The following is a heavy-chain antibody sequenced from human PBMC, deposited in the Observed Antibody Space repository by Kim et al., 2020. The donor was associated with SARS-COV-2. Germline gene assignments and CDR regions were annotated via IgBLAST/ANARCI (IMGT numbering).Heavy chain of an antibody. CDR3: AMDGRLQYVDWPPVRRLDD. Sequence: GGSLRLSCAASGLTFSPYAMEWVRQAPGKGLEWVAVIWSDGTNKYYGESVKGRFTVSRDNSKDTVYLEMRSLTVDDTAVYYCAMDGRLQYVDWPPVRRLDDWGQGSLVTVSS. CDR1: GLTFSPYA. D-gene: IGHD3-9*01. V-gene: IGHV3-33*03. CDR2: IWSDGTNK. J-gene: IGHJ4*02.